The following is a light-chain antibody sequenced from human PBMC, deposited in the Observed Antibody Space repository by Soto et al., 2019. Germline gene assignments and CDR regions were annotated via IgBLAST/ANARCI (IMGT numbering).Light chain of an antibody. J-gene: IGKJ2*01. V-gene: IGKV3-15*01. Sequence: EIVITQSPDTLSLSPWERATLSCGASQSVSSNLAWYQQKPGQAPRLLIYDASTRAHGFPARFSGSGSGTEFTLTISSLQSEDFAVYYCQHYNSWPYTFGQGTKV. CDR2: DAS. CDR3: QHYNSWPYT. CDR1: QSVSSN.